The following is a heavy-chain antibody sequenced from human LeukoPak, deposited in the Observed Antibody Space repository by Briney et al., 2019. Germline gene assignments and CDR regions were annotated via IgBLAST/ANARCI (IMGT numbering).Heavy chain of an antibody. V-gene: IGHV3-53*01. CDR1: GFTVSSNS. D-gene: IGHD4/OR15-4a*01. CDR3: ARRAGAYSHPFDY. J-gene: IGHJ4*02. CDR2: IYSDNT. Sequence: GWSLRLSCTVSGFTVSSNSMSWVRQAPGKGLEWVSFIYSDNTHYSDSVKGRFTISRDNSKNTLYLQMKSMRAEDTAVYNWARRAGAYSHPFDYWGQGTLVTVSS.